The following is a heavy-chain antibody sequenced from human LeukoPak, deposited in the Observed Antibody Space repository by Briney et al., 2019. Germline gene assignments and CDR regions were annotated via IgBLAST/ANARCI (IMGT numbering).Heavy chain of an antibody. Sequence: GASVKVSCKASGYTFTGSYMRWVRQAPGQGLEWMGWINPNSGGTNYAQKFQGRVTMTRDTSISTAYMELSRLRSDDTAVYYCARGRMTTVTTISYWGQGTLVTVSS. J-gene: IGHJ4*02. CDR3: ARGRMTTVTTISY. CDR1: GYTFTGSY. D-gene: IGHD4-17*01. V-gene: IGHV1-2*02. CDR2: INPNSGGT.